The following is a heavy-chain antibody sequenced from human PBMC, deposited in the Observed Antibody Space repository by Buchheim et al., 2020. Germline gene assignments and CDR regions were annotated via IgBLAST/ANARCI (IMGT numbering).Heavy chain of an antibody. CDR3: ARSRLLDY. Sequence: EVQLLESGGGLVQPGEPLRLSCEASGFTFVNVAMHWFRQAPGKGLEWVSSAGTGDAGFYAESVKGRFSVSRDNSRNTLYLHMTSLRAEDTAIYYCARSRLLDYWSQGT. CDR1: GFTFVNVA. D-gene: IGHD3-10*01. V-gene: IGHV3-23*01. J-gene: IGHJ4*02. CDR2: SAGTGDAG.